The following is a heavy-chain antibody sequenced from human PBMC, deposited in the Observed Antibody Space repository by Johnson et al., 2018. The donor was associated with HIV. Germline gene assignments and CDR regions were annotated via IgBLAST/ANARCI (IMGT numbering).Heavy chain of an antibody. CDR2: ISSGGNTI. J-gene: IGHJ3*02. V-gene: IGHV3-11*04. D-gene: IGHD6-25*01. CDR3: AKLSDNDGFDI. CDR1: RLTLSDSY. Sequence: QVQLVESGGGLVKPGGSLRLSCVASRLTLSDSYMSWIRQAPGKGLEWVSYISSGGNTIYYADSVKGRFTISRAHAKNSLYLQMNSLTAEETALYYCAKLSDNDGFDIWGQGTMVAVSS.